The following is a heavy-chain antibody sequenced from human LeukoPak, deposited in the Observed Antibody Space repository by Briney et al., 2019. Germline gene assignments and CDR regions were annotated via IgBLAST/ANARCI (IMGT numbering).Heavy chain of an antibody. CDR3: ARVSLVAAAGTWNWFDP. V-gene: IGHV1-8*01. D-gene: IGHD6-13*01. CDR2: MNPNSGNT. J-gene: IGHJ5*02. CDR1: GYTFTSYD. Sequence: ASVKVSCKASGYTFTSYDINWVRQATGQGLEWMGWMNPNSGNTGYAQKFQGRVTMTRNTSISTAYMELSSLRSEDTAVYYCARVSLVAAAGTWNWFDPWGQGTLVTVSS.